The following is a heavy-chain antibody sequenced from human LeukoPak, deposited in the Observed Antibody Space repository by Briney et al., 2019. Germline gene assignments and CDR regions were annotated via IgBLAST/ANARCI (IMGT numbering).Heavy chain of an antibody. CDR2: ISGSGGST. J-gene: IGHJ5*02. CDR1: GFTFSSYA. Sequence: GGSLRLSCAASGFTFSSYAMSWVRQAPGKGLEWVSAISGSGGSTYHADSVKGRFTISRDNSKNTLYLQMNSLRAEDTAVYYCAKDLDSSSSGWFDPWGQGTLVTVSS. CDR3: AKDLDSSSSGWFDP. V-gene: IGHV3-23*01. D-gene: IGHD6-6*01.